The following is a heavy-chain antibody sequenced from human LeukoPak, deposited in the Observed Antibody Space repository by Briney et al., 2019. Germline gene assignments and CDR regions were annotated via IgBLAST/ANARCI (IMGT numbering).Heavy chain of an antibody. V-gene: IGHV3-48*01. D-gene: IGHD4-23*01. CDR1: GFTFSSYS. CDR2: ISSSSSSI. J-gene: IGHJ4*02. CDR3: AKDTITRTKTTVVTPPFDY. Sequence: GGSLRLFCAASGFTFSSYSMNWVRQAPGKGLEWVSYISSSSSSIYFADSVKGRFSISRDNAKNSLYLQMNSLRAEDTAVYYCAKDTITRTKTTVVTPPFDYWGQGTLVTVSS.